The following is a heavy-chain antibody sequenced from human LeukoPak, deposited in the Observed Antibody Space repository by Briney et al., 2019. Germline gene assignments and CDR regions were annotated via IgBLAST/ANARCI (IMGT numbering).Heavy chain of an antibody. J-gene: IGHJ5*02. CDR1: GGSISSYY. CDR3: AAVYGSGRYTPINWFDP. CDR2: IYYSGST. Sequence: SETLSLTCTVSGGSISSYYWSWIRQPPGKGLEWIGYIYYSGSTNYNPSLKSRVTISVDTSKNQFSLKLSSVTAADTAVYYCAAVYGSGRYTPINWFDPWGQGTLGTVSS. V-gene: IGHV4-59*01. D-gene: IGHD3-10*01.